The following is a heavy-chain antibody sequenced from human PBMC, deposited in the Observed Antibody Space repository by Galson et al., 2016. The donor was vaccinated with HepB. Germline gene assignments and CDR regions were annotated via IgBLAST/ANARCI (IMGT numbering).Heavy chain of an antibody. CDR2: IFPRDSDT. CDR3: ARHPDY. J-gene: IGHJ4*02. Sequence: QSGAEVKKPGESLKISCKGSGSNLTNYWIGWVRQVPGKGLEWMGIIFPRDSDTRYSPSFKGQVTISVDKSINTAYLQWSSLKVSDTAMYYCARHPDYWGQGTLITVSS. V-gene: IGHV5-51*01. CDR1: GSNLTNYW.